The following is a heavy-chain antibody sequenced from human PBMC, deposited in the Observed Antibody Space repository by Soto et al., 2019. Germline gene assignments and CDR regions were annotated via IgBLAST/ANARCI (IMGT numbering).Heavy chain of an antibody. CDR2: IYYSGST. CDR1: GGSISSYY. D-gene: IGHD6-13*01. Sequence: SETLSLTCTVSGGSISSYYWSWIRQPPGKGLEWIGYIYYSGSTNYNPSLKSRVTISVDTSKNPFSLKLSSVTAADTAVYYCAAGGAAAENFDYWGQGTLVTVSS. CDR3: AAGGAAAENFDY. V-gene: IGHV4-59*08. J-gene: IGHJ4*02.